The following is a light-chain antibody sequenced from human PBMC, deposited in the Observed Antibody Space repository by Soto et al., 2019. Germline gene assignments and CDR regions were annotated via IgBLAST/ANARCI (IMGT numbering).Light chain of an antibody. CDR2: DVS. Sequence: QSALTQPRSVSGSPGQSVTISCTGTSSDVGDYDYVSWYQQHPGKAPKLMIFDVSKRPSGVPDRFSGSKSGSTASLTISGLQADDEADYYCCSYAGGFYVVGTGTKVTVL. CDR1: SSDVGDYDY. CDR3: CSYAGGFYV. J-gene: IGLJ1*01. V-gene: IGLV2-11*01.